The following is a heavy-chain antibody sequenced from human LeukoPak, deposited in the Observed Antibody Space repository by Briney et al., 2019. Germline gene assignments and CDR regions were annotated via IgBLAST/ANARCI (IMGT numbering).Heavy chain of an antibody. J-gene: IGHJ3*02. CDR2: IYYSGST. D-gene: IGHD5-12*01. V-gene: IGHV4-59*01. Sequence: SETLSLTCTVSGGSISSYYWSWIRQPPGKGLEWIGYIYYSGSTNYNPSLKSRVTISVDTSKNQFSLKLSSVTAADTAVYYCARKGSGYDLGEDAFDIWGQGTMVTVSS. CDR1: GGSISSYY. CDR3: ARKGSGYDLGEDAFDI.